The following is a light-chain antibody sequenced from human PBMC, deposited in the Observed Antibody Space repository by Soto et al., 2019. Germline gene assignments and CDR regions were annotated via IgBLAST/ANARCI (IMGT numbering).Light chain of an antibody. J-gene: IGLJ1*01. CDR2: EVS. CDR1: SSDVGSYNY. CDR3: SSFTSSSTQV. V-gene: IGLV2-14*01. Sequence: QSVLTQPASVSGSLGQSITISCTGTSSDVGSYNYVSWYQQHPGKAPKLIIFEVSNRPSGVSSRFSGSKSGNTASLTISGLQAEDEADYHCSSFTSSSTQVFGTGTKVTVL.